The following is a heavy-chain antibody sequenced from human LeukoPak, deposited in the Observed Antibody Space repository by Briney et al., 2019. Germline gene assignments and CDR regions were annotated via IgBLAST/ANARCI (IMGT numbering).Heavy chain of an antibody. J-gene: IGHJ4*01. CDR2: IRFDGNTK. CDR1: GCTFSTYG. V-gene: IGHV3-30*02. CDR3: AKDHSAWSIHYFGY. Sequence: PGGSLRLYCAASGCTFSTYGIHWVRQAPGKGLEWVSFIRFDGNTKYYAYSVKGRFTISRENSKNTLHLQMNRLRPADTAVYYCAKDHSAWSIHYFGYWGHGTLVTASS. D-gene: IGHD6-19*01.